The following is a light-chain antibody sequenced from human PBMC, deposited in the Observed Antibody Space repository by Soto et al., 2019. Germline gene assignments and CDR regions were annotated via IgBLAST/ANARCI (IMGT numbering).Light chain of an antibody. CDR2: DAS. CDR3: QQSLTWPLT. J-gene: IGKJ4*01. V-gene: IGKV3-15*01. Sequence: ELVLTQSPATLSLSPGESATLSCRASQGVGSTLAWYQQEPGRAPRLLIYDASTRATGIPARFSGAGSGTEFTLTISGLQSDDFAVYYCQQSLTWPLTFGGGTRVEI. CDR1: QGVGST.